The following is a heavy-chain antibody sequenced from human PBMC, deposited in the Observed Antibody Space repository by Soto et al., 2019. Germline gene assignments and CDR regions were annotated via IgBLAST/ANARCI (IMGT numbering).Heavy chain of an antibody. V-gene: IGHV3-7*03. D-gene: IGHD2-15*01. J-gene: IGHJ6*02. CDR3: ARGSGGHNYYYGMDV. Sequence: EVQLVESGGGLVQPGGSLRLSCTASGFTFSTYCMSWVRQAPGMGLEWVANIGEDGSEKYYVDSVKGRFTISRDNAKNSLYLQMNSLRADDTAVYYCARGSGGHNYYYGMDVWGQGTTVTVSS. CDR2: IGEDGSEK. CDR1: GFTFSTYC.